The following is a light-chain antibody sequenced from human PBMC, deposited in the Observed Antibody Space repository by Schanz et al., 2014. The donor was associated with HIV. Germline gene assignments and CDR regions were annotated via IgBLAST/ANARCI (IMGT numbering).Light chain of an antibody. J-gene: IGLJ1*01. CDR1: SSNIGAGYD. Sequence: QSVLTQPPSVSGAPGQRVTISCTGSSSNIGAGYDLHWYQQLPGTAPKLLISGNSNRPSGVPDRFSGSKSGTSASLAITGLQAEDEANYYCQSYDSSLTVVFGTGTKLTVL. V-gene: IGLV1-40*01. CDR3: QSYDSSLTVV. CDR2: GNS.